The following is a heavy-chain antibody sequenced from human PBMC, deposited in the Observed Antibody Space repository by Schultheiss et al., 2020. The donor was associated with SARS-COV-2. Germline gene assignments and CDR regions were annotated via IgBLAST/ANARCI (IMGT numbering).Heavy chain of an antibody. CDR1: GFTFSSYW. CDR3: AKDSLYCSGGSCPVNYLDY. D-gene: IGHD2-15*01. V-gene: IGHV3-74*01. CDR2: INRDGSRI. Sequence: GGSLRLSCAASGFTFSSYWMHWVRQAPGKGLVWVSSINRDGSRITYADSVKGRFTISRDNAKNTLYLQMNSLRAEDTAVYYCAKDSLYCSGGSCPVNYLDYWGQGTLVTVSS. J-gene: IGHJ4*02.